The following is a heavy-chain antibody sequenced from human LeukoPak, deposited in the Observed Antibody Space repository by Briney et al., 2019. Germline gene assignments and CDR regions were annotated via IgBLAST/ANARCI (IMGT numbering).Heavy chain of an antibody. CDR3: ARETPRDGYGPRTFDY. Sequence: ASVKVSCKASGYTFTSYGISWVRQAPGQGLEWMGWISAYNGNTNYAQKLQGRVAMTTDTSTSTAYMELRSLRSDDTAVYYCARETPRDGYGPRTFDYWGQGTLVTVSS. V-gene: IGHV1-18*01. J-gene: IGHJ4*02. CDR2: ISAYNGNT. CDR1: GYTFTSYG. D-gene: IGHD5-24*01.